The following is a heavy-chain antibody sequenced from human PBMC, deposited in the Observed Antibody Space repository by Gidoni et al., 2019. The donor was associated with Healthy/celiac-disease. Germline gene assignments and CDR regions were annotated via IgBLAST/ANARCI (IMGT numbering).Heavy chain of an antibody. CDR2: IIPILGIA. V-gene: IGHV1-69*02. CDR3: ASEGIAAAGTIDY. Sequence: QVQLVQSGAEVKKPGSSVKVSCKASGGTFSSYTISWVRQAPGQGLEWMGRIIPILGIANYAQKFQGRVTITADKSTSTAYMELSSLRSEDTAVYYCASEGIAAAGTIDYWGQGTLVTVSS. CDR1: GGTFSSYT. D-gene: IGHD6-13*01. J-gene: IGHJ4*02.